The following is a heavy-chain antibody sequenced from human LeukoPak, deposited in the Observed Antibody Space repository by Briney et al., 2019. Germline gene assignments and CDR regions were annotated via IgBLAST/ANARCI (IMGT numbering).Heavy chain of an antibody. Sequence: GGSLRLSCAASGFTFSSYAMSWVRQAPGKGLEWVSAISGSGGSTYYADSVKGRFTISRDNSKNTLYLQKNSLRAEDTAVYYCAAGVWGGGLDYWGQGTLVTVSS. V-gene: IGHV3-23*01. CDR2: ISGSGGST. CDR3: AAGVWGGGLDY. J-gene: IGHJ4*02. D-gene: IGHD3-16*01. CDR1: GFTFSSYA.